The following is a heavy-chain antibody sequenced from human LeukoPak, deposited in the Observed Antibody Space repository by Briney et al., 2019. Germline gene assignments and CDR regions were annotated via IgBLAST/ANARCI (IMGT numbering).Heavy chain of an antibody. CDR2: ISGSGGST. J-gene: IGHJ3*02. CDR3: AKDPYGSGDAFDI. V-gene: IGHV3-23*01. D-gene: IGHD3-10*01. CDR1: GFTFSSYA. Sequence: GGSLSLSCAASGFTFSSYAMSWVRQAPGKGLEWVSAISGSGGSTYYADSVKGRFTISRDNSKNTLYLQMNSLRAEDTAVYYCAKDPYGSGDAFDIWGQGTMVTVSS.